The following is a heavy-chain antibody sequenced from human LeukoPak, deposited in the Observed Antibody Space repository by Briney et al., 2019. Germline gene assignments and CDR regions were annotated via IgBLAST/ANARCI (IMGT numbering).Heavy chain of an antibody. CDR2: INPSGSST. Sequence: ASVKVSCKASGYTFTSYYMHWVRQAPGQGLEWMGLINPSGSSTSYAQKFQGRLSLTRDMSTSTDYMELSSLRSEDTAVYYYARESLTYYYDSSGQNWFDPWGQGTLVTVSS. CDR3: ARESLTYYYDSSGQNWFDP. CDR1: GYTFTSYY. D-gene: IGHD3-22*01. V-gene: IGHV1-46*01. J-gene: IGHJ5*02.